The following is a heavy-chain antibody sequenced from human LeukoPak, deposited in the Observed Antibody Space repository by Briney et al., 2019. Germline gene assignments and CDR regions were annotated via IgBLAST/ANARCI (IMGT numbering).Heavy chain of an antibody. J-gene: IGHJ4*02. V-gene: IGHV1-18*01. Sequence: ASVKVSCKASGYTFTSYGISWVRQAPGQGLEWMGWISTYNGNTNYAQKLQGRVTTTTDTSTSTAYMELRSLRSDDTAVYYCARSPPPPYYYDSSGYPFDYWGQGTLVTVSS. CDR2: ISTYNGNT. CDR3: ARSPPPPYYYDSSGYPFDY. CDR1: GYTFTSYG. D-gene: IGHD3-22*01.